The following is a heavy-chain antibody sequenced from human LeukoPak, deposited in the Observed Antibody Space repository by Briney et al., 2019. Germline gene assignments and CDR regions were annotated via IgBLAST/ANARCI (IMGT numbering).Heavy chain of an antibody. J-gene: IGHJ4*02. D-gene: IGHD5-24*01. CDR2: ISYDGSNK. CDR1: GFTFSSYG. CDR3: AKDEGEMATICPDY. V-gene: IGHV3-30*18. Sequence: GRSLRLSCAASGFTFSSYGMHWVRQAPGKGLEWVAVISYDGSNKYYADSVKGRFTISRDNSKNTLYLQMNSLRAEDTAVYYCAKDEGEMATICPDYWGQGTLVTVSS.